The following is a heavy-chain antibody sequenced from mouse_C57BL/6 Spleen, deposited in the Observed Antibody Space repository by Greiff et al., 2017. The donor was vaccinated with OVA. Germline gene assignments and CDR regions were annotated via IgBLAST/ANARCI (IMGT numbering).Heavy chain of an antibody. V-gene: IGHV1-50*01. D-gene: IGHD2-4*01. CDR2: IDPSDSYT. J-gene: IGHJ2*01. CDR3: ARFGDYGGFDY. CDR1: GYTFTSYW. Sequence: QVQLQQPGAELVKPGASVKLSCKASGYTFTSYWMQWVKQRPGQGLEWIGEIDPSDSYTNYNQKFKGKATLTVDTSSSTAYMQLSSLTSEDSAVYYWARFGDYGGFDYWGQGTTLTVSS.